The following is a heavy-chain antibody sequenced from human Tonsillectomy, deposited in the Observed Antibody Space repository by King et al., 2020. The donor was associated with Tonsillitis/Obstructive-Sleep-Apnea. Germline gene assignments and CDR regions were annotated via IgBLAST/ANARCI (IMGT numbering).Heavy chain of an antibody. V-gene: IGHV3-7*01. Sequence: VQLVESGGGLVQSGGSLRLSCAASGFTISSYWMSWVRQAPGKGLEWVANIKQDGSEKHYVDSVKGRFTISIDNAKNSLYLQLNSLRAEDTAVYYCAREGGHGMGFDYWGQGTLVTDSS. CDR1: GFTISSYW. D-gene: IGHD3-16*01. CDR3: AREGGHGMGFDY. J-gene: IGHJ4*02. CDR2: IKQDGSEK.